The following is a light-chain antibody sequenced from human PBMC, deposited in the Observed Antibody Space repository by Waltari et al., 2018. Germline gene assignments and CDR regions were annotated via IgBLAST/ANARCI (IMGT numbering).Light chain of an antibody. CDR2: RAS. CDR1: QSIYSW. J-gene: IGKJ4*01. Sequence: DIQLTQFPSTLSASVGDRVTITCRASQSIYSWLAWYQQKPEKAPKLLIYRASSLESGVPSRFSGSGSGTEFTLTISSLQPDDLATYYCQQYNSYSPVTFGGGTKVEIK. V-gene: IGKV1-5*03. CDR3: QQYNSYSPVT.